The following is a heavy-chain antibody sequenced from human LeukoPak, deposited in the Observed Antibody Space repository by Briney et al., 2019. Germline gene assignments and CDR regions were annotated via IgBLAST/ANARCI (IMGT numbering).Heavy chain of an antibody. V-gene: IGHV1-18*01. D-gene: IGHD2-15*01. CDR3: ARVPCSGGSCYFRRED. CDR1: GYSFTSYG. J-gene: IGHJ4*02. Sequence: ASVTVSCKASGYSFTSYGISWVRQAPGQGLEWMGWISAYNGNTNYAQKLQGRVTMTTDTSTSTAYMELRSLRSDDTAVYYCARVPCSGGSCYFRREDWGQGTLVTVSS. CDR2: ISAYNGNT.